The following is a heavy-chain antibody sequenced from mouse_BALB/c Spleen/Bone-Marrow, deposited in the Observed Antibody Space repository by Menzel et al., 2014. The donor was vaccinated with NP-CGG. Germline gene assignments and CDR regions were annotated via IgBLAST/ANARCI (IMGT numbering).Heavy chain of an antibody. D-gene: IGHD2-14*01. Sequence: VQLQQSGAELVKPGASVKLSCTASGFNIKDTYMHWMKQRPEQGLEWIGRIDPANGNTKYDPRFQGKATITADASSNTAYLQLSSLTSEDTAVYYCTGRYGWFAYWGQGTLVTVSA. CDR1: GFNIKDTY. J-gene: IGHJ3*01. V-gene: IGHV14-3*02. CDR2: IDPANGNT. CDR3: TGRYGWFAY.